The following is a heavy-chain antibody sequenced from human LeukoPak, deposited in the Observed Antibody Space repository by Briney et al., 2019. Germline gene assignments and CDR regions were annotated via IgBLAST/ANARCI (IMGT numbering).Heavy chain of an antibody. CDR2: INPSGGGT. CDR1: GYXFTTYY. Sequence: ASVKVSCKASGYXFTTYYIHWVRQAPGQGLVWMGLINPSGGGTRYAQKFQGRVTMTRDTSTSTVYMELSSLRSEDTAVYYCASGYKTVSVFDHWGQGTLVTVSS. V-gene: IGHV1-46*01. J-gene: IGHJ4*02. CDR3: ASGYKTVSVFDH. D-gene: IGHD5-24*01.